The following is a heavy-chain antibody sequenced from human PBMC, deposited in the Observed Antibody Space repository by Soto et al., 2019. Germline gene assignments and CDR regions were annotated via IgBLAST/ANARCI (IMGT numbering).Heavy chain of an antibody. V-gene: IGHV3-74*01. CDR3: ARGPRVSSAGTVAH. D-gene: IGHD6-13*01. CDR2: ISDDGSTA. Sequence: LRLSYGVRGFTVSANWMDWVGQVPGKGLTWVSRISDDGSTATYADSVKGRFVISRDNAKNSLYLEMNTLRADDSGLYYCARGPRVSSAGTVAHWGRGTLVTVAA. CDR1: GFTVSANW. J-gene: IGHJ5*02.